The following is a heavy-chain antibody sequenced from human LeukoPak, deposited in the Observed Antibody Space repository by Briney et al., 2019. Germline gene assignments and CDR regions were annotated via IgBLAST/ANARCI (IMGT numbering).Heavy chain of an antibody. D-gene: IGHD3-22*01. CDR1: GFTVSNNY. CDR3: AKDLGYYDSSGYSDAFDI. Sequence: GGSLRLSCAASGFTVSNNYMSWVRQAPGKGLEWVSAISGSGGSTYYADSVKGRFTISRDNSKNTLYLQMNSLRAEDTAVYYCAKDLGYYDSSGYSDAFDIWGQGTMVTVSS. J-gene: IGHJ3*02. CDR2: ISGSGGST. V-gene: IGHV3-23*01.